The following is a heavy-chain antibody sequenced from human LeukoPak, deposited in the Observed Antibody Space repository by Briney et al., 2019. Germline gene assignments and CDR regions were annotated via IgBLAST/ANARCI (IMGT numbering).Heavy chain of an antibody. Sequence: KSGGSLRLSCAASGFTFSNAWMSWVRQAPGKGLEWVGRIKSKTDGGTTDYAAPVKGRFTISRDDSKNTLYLQMNSLKTEDTAVYYCTTPGFDWLLPGHYYYMDVWGKGTTVTVSS. J-gene: IGHJ6*03. D-gene: IGHD3-9*01. V-gene: IGHV3-15*01. CDR2: IKSKTDGGTT. CDR1: GFTFSNAW. CDR3: TTPGFDWLLPGHYYYMDV.